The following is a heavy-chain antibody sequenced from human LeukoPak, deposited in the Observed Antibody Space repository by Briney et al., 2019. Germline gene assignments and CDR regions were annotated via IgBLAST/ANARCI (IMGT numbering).Heavy chain of an antibody. CDR1: GYSFTSYW. CDR3: ARYGSGSYAENWFGP. V-gene: IGHV5-51*01. CDR2: IYPGDSDT. J-gene: IGHJ5*02. Sequence: GESLKISCKGSGYSFTSYWIGWVRQMPGKGLEWMGIIYPGDSDTRYSPSFQGQVTISADKSISTAYLQWSSPKASDTAMYYCARYGSGSYAENWFGPWGQGTLVTVSS. D-gene: IGHD3-10*01.